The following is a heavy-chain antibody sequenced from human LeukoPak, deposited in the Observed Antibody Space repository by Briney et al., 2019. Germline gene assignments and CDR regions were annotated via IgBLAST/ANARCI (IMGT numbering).Heavy chain of an antibody. CDR1: GXPLSAYY. CDR2: IYDTGNT. Sequence: SETLSLTCTVSGXPLSAYYWTWIRQPPGKGLEWIGYIYDTGNTNYNPSLKSRVTMSVDTSKNQFSLKLTSVTAADTAVYYCASGETGSTLGGYWGQGTLVTVSS. CDR3: ASGETGSTLGGY. J-gene: IGHJ4*02. V-gene: IGHV4-59*01. D-gene: IGHD1-1*01.